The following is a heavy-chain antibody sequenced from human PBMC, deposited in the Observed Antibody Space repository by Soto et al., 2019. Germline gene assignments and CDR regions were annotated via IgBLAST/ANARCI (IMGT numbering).Heavy chain of an antibody. J-gene: IGHJ4*02. V-gene: IGHV1-69*13. CDR1: GGTFSSYA. D-gene: IGHD6-19*01. CDR2: IIPIFGTA. Sequence: SVKVSCKASGGTFSSYAISWVRQAPGQGLEWMGGIIPIFGTANYAQKFQGRVTITADESTSTAYMELSSLRSEDTAVYYCASRIAVAGIGSDSEDFDYWGQGTLVTVSS. CDR3: ASRIAVAGIGSDSEDFDY.